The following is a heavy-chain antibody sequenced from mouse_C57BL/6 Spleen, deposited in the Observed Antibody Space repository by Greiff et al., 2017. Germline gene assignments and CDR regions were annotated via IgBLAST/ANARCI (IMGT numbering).Heavy chain of an antibody. CDR1: GYTFTSYV. J-gene: IGHJ2*01. D-gene: IGHD1-1*01. Sequence: VQLQQSGPELVKPGASVKMSCKASGYTFTSYVMHWVKQKPGQGLEWIGYIYPYNDGTKYNEKFKGKATLTSDKSSSTAYMELSSLTSEDSAVYYCARSPITTVVATDYWGQGTTLTVSS. CDR2: IYPYNDGT. V-gene: IGHV1-14*01. CDR3: ARSPITTVVATDY.